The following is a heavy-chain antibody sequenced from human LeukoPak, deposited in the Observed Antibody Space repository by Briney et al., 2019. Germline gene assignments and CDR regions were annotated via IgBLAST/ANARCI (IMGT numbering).Heavy chain of an antibody. D-gene: IGHD5-18*01. CDR3: ARRGSSYGYFDF. V-gene: IGHV4-39*01. CDR2: IYYSGST. J-gene: IGHJ4*02. CDR1: GVSISSNSYY. Sequence: PSETLSLTCTVSGVSISSNSYYWGWFRQPPGKGLEWIGTIYYSGSTYSNPSLKSRVTMSVDTSKNQFSLKLSSVTAADTAVYYCARRGSSYGYFDFWGQGTLVTVSS.